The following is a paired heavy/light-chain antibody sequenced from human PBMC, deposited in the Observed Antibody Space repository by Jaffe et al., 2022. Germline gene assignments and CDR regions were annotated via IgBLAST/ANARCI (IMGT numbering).Light chain of an antibody. V-gene: IGLV1-40*01. J-gene: IGLJ1*01. CDR2: GNS. CDR3: QSYDSSLSGLYV. Sequence: QSVLTQPPSVSGAPGQRVTISCTGSSSNIGAGYDVHWYQQLPGTAPKLLIYGNSNRPSGVPDRFSGSKSGTSASLAITGLQAEDEADYYCQSYDSSLSGLYVFGTGTKVTVL. CDR1: SSNIGAGYD.
Heavy chain of an antibody. V-gene: IGHV1-69*01. CDR2: IIPIFGTA. D-gene: IGHD3-10*01. CDR3: ARAWNLDYGSGSYFYYYYYYYMDV. CDR1: GGTFSSYA. Sequence: QVQLVQSGAEVKKPGSSVKVSCKASGGTFSSYAISWVRQAPGQGLEWMGGIIPIFGTANYAQKFQGRVTITADESTSTAYMELSSLRSEDTAVYYCARAWNLDYGSGSYFYYYYYYYMDVWGKGTTVTVSS. J-gene: IGHJ6*03.